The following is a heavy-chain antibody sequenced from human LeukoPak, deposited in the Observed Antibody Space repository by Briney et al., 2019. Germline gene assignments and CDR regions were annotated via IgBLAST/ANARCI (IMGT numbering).Heavy chain of an antibody. CDR3: TRVEETATTAAIIRKYSYYYYYMDV. J-gene: IGHJ6*03. CDR2: ISSSSSYI. D-gene: IGHD4-11*01. V-gene: IGHV3-21*01. CDR1: GFTFSSYS. Sequence: KAGGSLRLSCAASGFTFSSYSMNWVRQAPGKGLEWVSSISSSSSYINYADSVKGRFTISRDNAKNSLYLQMSSLRAEDTAVYYCTRVEETATTAAIIRKYSYYYYYMDVWGKGNTVTVSS.